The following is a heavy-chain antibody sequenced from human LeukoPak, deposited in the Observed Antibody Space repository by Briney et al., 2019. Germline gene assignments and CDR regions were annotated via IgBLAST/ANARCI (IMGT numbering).Heavy chain of an antibody. CDR2: ISGSGGST. J-gene: IGHJ4*02. D-gene: IGHD6-19*01. Sequence: GGSLRLSCAASGFTFSSYAMSWVRQAPGKGLEWVSAISGSGGSTYYADSVKGLFTISRDNSKNTLYLQMNSLRAEDTAVYYCAKTTEQWLVPYYFDYWGQGTLVTVSS. CDR1: GFTFSSYA. V-gene: IGHV3-23*01. CDR3: AKTTEQWLVPYYFDY.